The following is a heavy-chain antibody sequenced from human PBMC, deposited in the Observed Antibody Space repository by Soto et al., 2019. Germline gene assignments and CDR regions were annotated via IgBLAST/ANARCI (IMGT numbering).Heavy chain of an antibody. CDR2: IIPIFGTA. D-gene: IGHD6-19*01. CDR1: GGTFSSYA. V-gene: IGHV1-69*12. Sequence: QVQLVQSGAAVKKPGSSVKVSCKASGGTFSSYAISWVRQSPGQGLEWMGGIIPIFGTANYAQKFQGRVTLRADEATSTAYRGLSSLRSEDTAVYYGARAVAQYYYYGVDGWGQGNTVTVSS. J-gene: IGHJ6*02. CDR3: ARAVAQYYYYGVDG.